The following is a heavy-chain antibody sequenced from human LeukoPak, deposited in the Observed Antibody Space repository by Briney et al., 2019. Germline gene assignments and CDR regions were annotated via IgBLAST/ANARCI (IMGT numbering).Heavy chain of an antibody. CDR1: GFTFSSYW. Sequence: GGSLRLSCAASGFTFSSYWMIWVHQAPGKGLEWVANIKQDGSEIYYVDSVKGRFTISRDNAKNSLYLQMESLRAEDTAVYYCARKLSTAAAGYNWIDPWGQGTLVTVSS. D-gene: IGHD6-13*01. CDR3: ARKLSTAAAGYNWIDP. V-gene: IGHV3-7*01. J-gene: IGHJ5*02. CDR2: IKQDGSEI.